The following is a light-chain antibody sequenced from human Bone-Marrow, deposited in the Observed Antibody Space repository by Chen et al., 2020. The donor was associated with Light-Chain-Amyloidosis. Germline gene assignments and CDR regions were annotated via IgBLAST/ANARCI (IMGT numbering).Light chain of an antibody. CDR2: DAS. CDR3: QQSYTSPRT. Sequence: DIQMTQSPSSLSASVGDRVTITCRASKNIRTSLNWYKQKVGKAPNLLIYDASTLQSGVLSTFSGSGSGTDFTLTLSSLQPEDFASYYCQQSYTSPRTLGQGTKLEI. J-gene: IGKJ2*01. CDR1: KNIRTS. V-gene: IGKV1-39*01.